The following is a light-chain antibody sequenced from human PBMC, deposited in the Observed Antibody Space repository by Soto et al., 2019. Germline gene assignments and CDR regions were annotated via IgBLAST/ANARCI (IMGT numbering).Light chain of an antibody. J-gene: IGLJ1*01. Sequence: TISCTGTSSDVGGYNYVSLYQQHPGKPPKLMIYAFSNRPSGVSRRFCGSKSGITASLTIFGLQAEDHADSYCSSCKSSSIPYFLGTGTKVTVL. V-gene: IGLV2-14*04. CDR3: SSCKSSSIPYF. CDR2: AFS. CDR1: SSDVGGYNY.